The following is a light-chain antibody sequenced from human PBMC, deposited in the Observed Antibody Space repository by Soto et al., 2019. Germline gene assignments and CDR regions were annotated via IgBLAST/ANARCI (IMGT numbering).Light chain of an antibody. V-gene: IGKV1-5*01. J-gene: IGKJ1*01. CDR1: QSISNW. CDR2: DVS. CDR3: QHYNSYPLT. Sequence: DIQMTQSPSTLSASVGDRVTITCRASQSISNWLAWYQQKPGKAPKLLIYDVSRLESGVPSRFSGSGSGTEFIITTISLQPDDFATYDCQHYNSYPLTFGQGTKVEIK.